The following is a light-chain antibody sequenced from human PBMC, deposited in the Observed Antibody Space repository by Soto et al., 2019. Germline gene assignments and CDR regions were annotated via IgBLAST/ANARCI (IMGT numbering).Light chain of an antibody. CDR3: AAFRV. CDR1: SSNIGSNY. J-gene: IGLJ2*01. CDR2: RNN. Sequence: QSVLTQPPSASGTPGQRVTISCSGSSSNIGSNYVYWYQQLPGTAPKLLIYRNNQRPSGVPDRFSGSKSGTSASLAISGLRSEDEADYYGAAFRVFGGGTKLTVL. V-gene: IGLV1-47*01.